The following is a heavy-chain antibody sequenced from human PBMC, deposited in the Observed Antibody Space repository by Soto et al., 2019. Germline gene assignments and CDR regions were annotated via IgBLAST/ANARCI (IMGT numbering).Heavy chain of an antibody. D-gene: IGHD2-15*01. CDR1: GYTFTSYY. CDR2: INPSGGST. CDR3: VVAAIWGLRYFDY. V-gene: IGHV1-46*01. Sequence: GASVKVSCKASGYTFTSYYMHWVRQAPGQGLEWMGIINPSGGSTSYAQKFQGRVTMTRDTSTSTVYMELSSLRSEDTAVYYCVVAAIWGLRYFDYWGQGTLVTVSS. J-gene: IGHJ4*02.